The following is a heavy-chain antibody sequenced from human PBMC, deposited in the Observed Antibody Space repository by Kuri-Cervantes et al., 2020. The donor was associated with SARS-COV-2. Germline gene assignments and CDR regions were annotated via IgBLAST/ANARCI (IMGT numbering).Heavy chain of an antibody. J-gene: IGHJ6*02. D-gene: IGHD6-19*01. Sequence: SETLSLTCAVYGGSFSGYYWSWIRQPPGKGLEWIGEINHSGSTNYNPSLKSRVTISVDTSKNQFSLKLSSVTAVDTAVYYCARGRDKRYSSGSYYYYGMDVWGQGTTVTDSS. CDR1: GGSFSGYY. V-gene: IGHV4-34*01. CDR3: ARGRDKRYSSGSYYYYGMDV. CDR2: INHSGST.